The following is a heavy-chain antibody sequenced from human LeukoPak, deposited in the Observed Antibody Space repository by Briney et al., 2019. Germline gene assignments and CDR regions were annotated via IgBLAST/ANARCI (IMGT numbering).Heavy chain of an antibody. CDR2: INHSGST. V-gene: IGHV4-34*01. D-gene: IGHD2-2*01. CDR1: GGSISSYY. J-gene: IGHJ4*02. CDR3: ARGGRGKFCSSTSCPNQIDY. Sequence: ASETLSLTCTVSGGSISSYYWSWIRQPPGKGLEWIGEINHSGSTNYNPSLKSRVTISVDTSKNQFSLKLSSVTAADTAVYYCARGGRGKFCSSTSCPNQIDYWGQGTLVTVSS.